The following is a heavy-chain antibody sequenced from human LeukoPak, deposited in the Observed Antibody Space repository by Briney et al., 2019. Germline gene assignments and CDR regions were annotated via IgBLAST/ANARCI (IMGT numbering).Heavy chain of an antibody. CDR1: GYTFTSYD. CDR3: ATQWLRFNYYYYGMDV. CDR2: MNPNSGNT. J-gene: IGHJ6*02. D-gene: IGHD5-12*01. V-gene: IGHV1-8*01. Sequence: ASVKVSCKASGYTFTSYDINWVRQATGQGLEWMGWMNPNSGNTGYAQKFQGRVTMTRNTSISTAYMELSSLRSEDTAMYYCATQWLRFNYYYYGMDVWGQGTAVTVSS.